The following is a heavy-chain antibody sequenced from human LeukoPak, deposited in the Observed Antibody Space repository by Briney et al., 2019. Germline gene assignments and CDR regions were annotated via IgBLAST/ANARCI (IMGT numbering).Heavy chain of an antibody. Sequence: PGGSLTLSCAASGFTFSSYAMSWVRQAPGKGLEWVSAISDSGGSTYYADSVKGRFTISRDNSKNTLYLQMNSLRAEDTAVYYCAKSRAGGMRLRFLSGPFDYWGHRALVTVSS. V-gene: IGHV3-23*01. CDR2: ISDSGGST. J-gene: IGHJ4*01. D-gene: IGHD3-3*01. CDR1: GFTFSSYA. CDR3: AKSRAGGMRLRFLSGPFDY.